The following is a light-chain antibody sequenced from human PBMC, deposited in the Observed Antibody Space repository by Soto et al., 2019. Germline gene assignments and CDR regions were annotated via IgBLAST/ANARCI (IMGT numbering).Light chain of an antibody. CDR1: QDVSSN. V-gene: IGKV3-15*01. CDR2: GAS. J-gene: IGKJ4*01. Sequence: EMVVTQSPATLSVSPGERATLSCRASQDVSSNLAWYQQKPGQAPRLLIYGASTRATGTPARFGGSGSGTEFTLTMSSLQSEDYAVYCCQQYIRWALTFGGGTKVEIK. CDR3: QQYIRWALT.